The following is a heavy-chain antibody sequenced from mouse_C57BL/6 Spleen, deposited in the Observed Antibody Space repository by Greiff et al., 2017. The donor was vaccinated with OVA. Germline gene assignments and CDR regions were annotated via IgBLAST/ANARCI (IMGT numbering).Heavy chain of an antibody. J-gene: IGHJ1*03. CDR3: ARITTVPSYFDD. CDR1: GYTFTSYW. CDR2: IHPNSGST. V-gene: IGHV1-64*01. Sequence: QVQLQQPGAELVKPGASVKLSCKASGYTFTSYWMHWVKQRPGHGLEWIGMIHPNSGSTNYNEKFKSKATLTVDKSSSTAYMQLSSLTSEDSAVYYCARITTVPSYFDDWGTGTTVTVSS. D-gene: IGHD1-1*01.